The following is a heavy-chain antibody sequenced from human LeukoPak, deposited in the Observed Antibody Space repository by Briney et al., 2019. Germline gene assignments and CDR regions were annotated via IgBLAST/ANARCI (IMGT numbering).Heavy chain of an antibody. CDR3: AREYNYFGSGIFDS. Sequence: GGSLRLSCAASGFTFSDYWMTWVRQAPGKGLEWLSYISSSDSTIYYADSVKGRFTISRDNAKNSLYLQMNSLRAEDTAVYYCAREYNYFGSGIFDSWGQGTLVTVSS. V-gene: IGHV3-11*01. CDR1: GFTFSDYW. J-gene: IGHJ4*02. CDR2: ISSSDSTI. D-gene: IGHD3-10*01.